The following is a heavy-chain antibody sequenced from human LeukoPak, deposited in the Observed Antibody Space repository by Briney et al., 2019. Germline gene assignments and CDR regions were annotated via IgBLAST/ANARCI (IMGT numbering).Heavy chain of an antibody. CDR2: VSHDESQK. Sequence: GRSLRLSCAASGFTFSDYAMHWVRQAPGKGLEWVAVVSHDESQKYYADSVKGRFTISRDNSRNTLYLQMNSLRTEDTAVYYCARDTFGSFDYWGQGTLVTVSS. CDR3: ARDTFGSFDY. D-gene: IGHD3-16*01. V-gene: IGHV3-30*03. J-gene: IGHJ4*02. CDR1: GFTFSDYA.